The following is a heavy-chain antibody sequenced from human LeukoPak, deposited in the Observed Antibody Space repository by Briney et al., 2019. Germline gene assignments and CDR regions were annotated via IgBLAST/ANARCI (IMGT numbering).Heavy chain of an antibody. J-gene: IGHJ4*02. CDR1: GYSFTYYW. Sequence: GESLKISCKGSGYSFTYYWICWGRQIGGKRLELMGIIYPGDSDTSYSPSFQGQVTISADKSISTAYLQWSSLKASDTAMYYCARRYCSSTSCYEYFDYWGQGTLVTVSS. CDR3: ARRYCSSTSCYEYFDY. V-gene: IGHV5-51*01. D-gene: IGHD2-2*01. CDR2: IYPGDSDT.